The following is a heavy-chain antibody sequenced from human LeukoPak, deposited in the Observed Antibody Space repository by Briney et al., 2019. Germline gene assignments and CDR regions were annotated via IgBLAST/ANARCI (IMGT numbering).Heavy chain of an antibody. CDR1: GGTFSSYA. J-gene: IGHJ4*02. CDR2: IIPIFGTA. V-gene: IGHV1-69*01. D-gene: IGHD3-22*01. Sequence: SVKVSCKASGGTFSSYAISWVRQAPGQGLEWMGGIIPIFGTANYAQKFQGRVTITADESTSTAYMELSSLRSEDTAVYYCARVRYYYDSSGLLPHYFDYWGQGTLVTVPS. CDR3: ARVRYYYDSSGLLPHYFDY.